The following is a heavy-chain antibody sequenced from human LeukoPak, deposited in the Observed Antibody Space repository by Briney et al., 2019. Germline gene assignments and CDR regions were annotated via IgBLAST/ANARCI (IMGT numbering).Heavy chain of an antibody. CDR1: GYTFTSYD. J-gene: IGHJ6*02. D-gene: IGHD3-22*01. Sequence: ASVKVSCKASGYTFTSYDINWVRQATGQGLEWMGWMNPNSGNTGYAQKFQGRVTMTRNTSISTAYMELSSLRSEDTAVYYCAGGITMIVPEDYYYGMDVWGQGTTATVSS. V-gene: IGHV1-8*01. CDR3: AGGITMIVPEDYYYGMDV. CDR2: MNPNSGNT.